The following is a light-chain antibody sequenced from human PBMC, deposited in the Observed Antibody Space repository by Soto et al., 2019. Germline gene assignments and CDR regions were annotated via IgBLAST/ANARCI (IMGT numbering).Light chain of an antibody. J-gene: IGKJ1*01. CDR2: KAS. V-gene: IGKV1-5*03. Sequence: DIQMTQSPSTLSASVGDRVTITCRASQSISSWLAWYQQKPGKAPKLLIYKASSLESGVPSRFSGRGSGTEFTLTISSLQPDDFATYYCQQYNSYPSTFGQGTKVEIK. CDR3: QQYNSYPST. CDR1: QSISSW.